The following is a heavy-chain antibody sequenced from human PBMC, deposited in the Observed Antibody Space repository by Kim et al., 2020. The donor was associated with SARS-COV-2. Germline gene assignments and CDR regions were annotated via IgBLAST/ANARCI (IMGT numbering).Heavy chain of an antibody. Sequence: ASVKVSCKASGYTFTSYYMHWVRQAPGQGLEWMGIINPSGGSTSYAQKFQGRVTMTRDTSTSTVYMELSSLRSEDTAVYYCATLQRPETGGYWGQGTLVTVSS. CDR3: ATLQRPETGGY. V-gene: IGHV1-46*01. CDR1: GYTFTSYY. CDR2: INPSGGST. D-gene: IGHD2-8*02. J-gene: IGHJ4*02.